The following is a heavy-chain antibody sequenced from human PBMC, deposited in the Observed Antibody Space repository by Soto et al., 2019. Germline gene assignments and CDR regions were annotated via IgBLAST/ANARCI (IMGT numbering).Heavy chain of an antibody. J-gene: IGHJ3*02. Sequence: PGGSLRFSCAASGFTFSSYSMNWVRQAPGKGLEWVAVISYDGSNKYYADSVRGRFTISRDNSKNTLYLQMNSLRAEDTAVYYCAREIIRRTHDAFDIWGQGTMVTVSS. CDR3: AREIIRRTHDAFDI. D-gene: IGHD2-15*01. V-gene: IGHV3-30*03. CDR1: GFTFSSYS. CDR2: ISYDGSNK.